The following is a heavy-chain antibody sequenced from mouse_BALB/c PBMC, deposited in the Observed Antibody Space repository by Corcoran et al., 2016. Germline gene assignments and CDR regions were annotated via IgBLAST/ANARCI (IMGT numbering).Heavy chain of an antibody. D-gene: IGHD2-14*01. J-gene: IGHJ2*01. CDR1: RNTFTSYV. Sequence: SRNTFTSYVMHWVKQKPGRGLEWIGYINPYNDGTKYNEKFKGKATLTSDKSSSPAYMELSSLTSEDSAVYYCARCGYDFFFNDTATTEIYTLSLHDALPIYF. CDR2: INPYNDGT. CDR3: ARCGYDFFFNDTATTEIYTLSLHDALPIYF. V-gene: IGHV1S136*01.